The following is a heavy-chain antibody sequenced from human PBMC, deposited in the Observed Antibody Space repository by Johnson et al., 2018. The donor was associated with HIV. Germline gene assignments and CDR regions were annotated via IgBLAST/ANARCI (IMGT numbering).Heavy chain of an antibody. Sequence: QVQLVESGGGLVQPGGSLRLSCAASGFTFSSYGMHWVRQAPGKGLEWVAFTRYDGSNKYYADSVKGRFTISRDNSKNTLYLQMNSLRAEDTAVYYCAKGRGHAFDIWGQGTMVTVSS. CDR2: TRYDGSNK. CDR1: GFTFSSYG. V-gene: IGHV3-30*02. D-gene: IGHD3-10*01. CDR3: AKGRGHAFDI. J-gene: IGHJ3*02.